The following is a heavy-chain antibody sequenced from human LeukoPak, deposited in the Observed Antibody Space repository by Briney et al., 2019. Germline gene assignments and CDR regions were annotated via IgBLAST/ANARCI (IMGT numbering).Heavy chain of an antibody. D-gene: IGHD6-19*01. CDR1: GGSISSSSYY. Sequence: SETLSLTCTVPGGSISSSSYYWGWIRQPPGKGLEWIGEINHSGSTNYNPSLKSRVTISVDTSKNQFSLKPSSVTAADTAVYYCARQLVAVGLDYWGQGTLVTVSS. CDR3: ARQLVAVGLDY. J-gene: IGHJ4*02. V-gene: IGHV4-39*01. CDR2: INHSGST.